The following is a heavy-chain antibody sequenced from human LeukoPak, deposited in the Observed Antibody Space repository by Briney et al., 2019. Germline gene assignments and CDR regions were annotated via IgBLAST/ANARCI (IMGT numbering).Heavy chain of an antibody. V-gene: IGHV1-8*03. Sequence: ASVKVSCKASGYTFTSYDINWVRQATGQGLEWIGWMNSNSGNTGYAQKFQGRVTITRNTSISTAYMELSSLRSEDTAVYYCASYCSSTSCYGYAFDIWGQGTMVTVSS. J-gene: IGHJ3*02. D-gene: IGHD2-2*01. CDR3: ASYCSSTSCYGYAFDI. CDR1: GYTFTSYD. CDR2: MNSNSGNT.